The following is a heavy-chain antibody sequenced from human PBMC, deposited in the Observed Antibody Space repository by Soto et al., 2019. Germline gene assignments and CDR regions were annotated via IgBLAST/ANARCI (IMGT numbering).Heavy chain of an antibody. CDR2: IYWNDDK. D-gene: IGHD4-17*01. Sequence: SGPTLVNPTQTLTLTCTFSGFSLSTSGVGVGWIRQPPGKALEWLALIYWNDDKRYSPSLKSRLTITKDTSKNQVVLTMTNMDPVDTATYYCAHSLHDYGDYDSGRTYYYYYYGMDAWGQGTTVTLSS. J-gene: IGHJ6*02. CDR3: AHSLHDYGDYDSGRTYYYYYYGMDA. V-gene: IGHV2-5*01. CDR1: GFSLSTSGVG.